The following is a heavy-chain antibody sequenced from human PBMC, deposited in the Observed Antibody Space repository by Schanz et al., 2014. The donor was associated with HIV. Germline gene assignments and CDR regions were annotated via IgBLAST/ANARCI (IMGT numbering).Heavy chain of an antibody. Sequence: EVRLLESGGGLVQPGGSLRLSCTASGFTFGTHAMSWVRQAPGKGLEWVSAISGSGGSTYYADSVKGRFTISRDNSKNTLYLQMNSLRAEDTAVYYCAKDEGGGYYYYGMDVWGQGTTVTVSS. CDR3: AKDEGGGYYYYGMDV. J-gene: IGHJ6*02. CDR2: ISGSGGST. D-gene: IGHD3-16*01. V-gene: IGHV3-23*01. CDR1: GFTFGTHA.